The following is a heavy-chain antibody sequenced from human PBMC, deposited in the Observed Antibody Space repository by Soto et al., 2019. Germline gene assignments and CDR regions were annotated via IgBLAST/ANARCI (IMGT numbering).Heavy chain of an antibody. CDR1: GGTFSSYP. D-gene: IGHD6-19*01. J-gene: IGHJ4*02. CDR2: IITIFGTT. V-gene: IGHV1-69*01. CDR3: AMVDYSSGSDY. Sequence: QVQLVQSGAEVKKPGSSVKVSCKASGGTFSSYPLSWVRQAPGQGLEWMAGIITIFGTTKYAQKVQGRVTIIADESTTTAYMELSSLRSEDKAVYYCAMVDYSSGSDYWGQGTLVTVSS.